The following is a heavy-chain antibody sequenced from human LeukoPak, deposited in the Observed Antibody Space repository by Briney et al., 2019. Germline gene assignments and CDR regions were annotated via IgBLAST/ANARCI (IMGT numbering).Heavy chain of an antibody. CDR2: ISGSGGST. Sequence: PGGSLRLSCAASGFTFSSYWMHRVRQAPGKGLEWVSAISGSGGSTYYADSVKGRFTISRDNSKNTLYLQMNSLRAEDTAVYYCAKVGRITMIVVEGEGYYFDYWGQGTLVTVSS. J-gene: IGHJ4*02. D-gene: IGHD3-22*01. CDR3: AKVGRITMIVVEGEGYYFDY. V-gene: IGHV3-23*01. CDR1: GFTFSSYW.